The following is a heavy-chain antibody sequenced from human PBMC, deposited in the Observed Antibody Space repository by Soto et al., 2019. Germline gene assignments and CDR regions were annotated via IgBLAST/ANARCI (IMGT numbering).Heavy chain of an antibody. V-gene: IGHV4-34*01. CDR3: ARDSLDIVLVPAAPNYYYYYGMDV. J-gene: IGHJ6*02. CDR2: INHSGST. CDR1: GGSFSGYY. Sequence: SETLSLTCAVYGGSFSGYYWTWIRQPPGTGLEWIGEINHSGSTNYNPSLKSRVTISVDTSKNQFSLKLTSVTAADTAVYYCARDSLDIVLVPAAPNYYYYYGMDVWGQGTTVTVSS. D-gene: IGHD2-2*01.